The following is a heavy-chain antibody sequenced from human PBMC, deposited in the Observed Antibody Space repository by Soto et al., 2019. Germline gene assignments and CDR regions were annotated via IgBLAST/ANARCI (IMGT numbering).Heavy chain of an antibody. CDR2: IYYSGST. V-gene: IGHV4-30-4*01. J-gene: IGHJ4*02. D-gene: IGHD3-3*01. CDR1: GGSISSGDYY. Sequence: PSETLSLTCTVSGGSISSGDYYWSWIRQPPGKGLEWIGYIYYSGSTYYNPSLKSRVTISVDTSKNQFSLKLSSVTAADTAVYYCARGTEYYDFWSGYYRGRGSYFDYWGQGTLVTVSS. CDR3: ARGTEYYDFWSGYYRGRGSYFDY.